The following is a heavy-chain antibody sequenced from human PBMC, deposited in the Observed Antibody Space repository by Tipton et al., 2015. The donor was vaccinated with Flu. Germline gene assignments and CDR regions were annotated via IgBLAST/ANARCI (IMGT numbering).Heavy chain of an antibody. CDR2: IYISGST. J-gene: IGHJ6*02. Sequence: TLSLTCTVSGGSITSDDYYWNWLRQPAGKGLEWIARIYISGSTNYNPSLRSRVSMSLDTSKNQFSLKLSSVTAADTAIYYCARTRAPYYYYAMDVWGQGATVTVS. V-gene: IGHV4-61*02. CDR3: ARTRAPYYYYAMDV. CDR1: GGSITSDDYY. D-gene: IGHD3-10*01.